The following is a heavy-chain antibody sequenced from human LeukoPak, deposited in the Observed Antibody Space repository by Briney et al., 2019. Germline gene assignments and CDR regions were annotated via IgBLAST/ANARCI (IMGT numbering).Heavy chain of an antibody. CDR2: IIPIFGTA. CDR3: ARGRGYFDWSEGEFDY. Sequence: SVKVSCKASGGTFSSYAISWVRQAPGQGLEWMGGIIPIFGTANYAQKYQGRVTITADESTSTAYMELSSLGSEDTAVYYCARGRGYFDWSEGEFDYWGQGTLVTVSS. D-gene: IGHD3-9*01. CDR1: GGTFSSYA. V-gene: IGHV1-69*01. J-gene: IGHJ4*02.